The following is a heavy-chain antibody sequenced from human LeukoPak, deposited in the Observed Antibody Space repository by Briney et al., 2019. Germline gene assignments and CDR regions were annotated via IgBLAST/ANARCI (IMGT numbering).Heavy chain of an antibody. CDR1: GGSISSYH. CDR2: IYYSGST. Sequence: SETLSLTCTVSGGSISSYHWSWIRQPPGKGLEWLGNIYYSGSTNYKPSLKSRLTISLDTSKNQFSLKLSSVTAADTAVYYCARGYGYFDYWGQGTLVTVSS. D-gene: IGHD4-17*01. CDR3: ARGYGYFDY. J-gene: IGHJ4*02. V-gene: IGHV4-59*01.